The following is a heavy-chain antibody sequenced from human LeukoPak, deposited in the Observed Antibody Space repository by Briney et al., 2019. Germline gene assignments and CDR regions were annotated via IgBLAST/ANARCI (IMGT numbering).Heavy chain of an antibody. CDR3: AKWSGATED. V-gene: IGHV3-23*01. CDR1: GFTFSSYA. Sequence: GGSLRLSCAASGFTFSSYAMSWVRQAPGKGLEWVSGISGSGDTTYYADSVKGRFTISRDNSKNTLYLQMNSLRAEDTAAYFCAKWSGATEDWGQGTLVTVSS. D-gene: IGHD1-26*01. J-gene: IGHJ1*01. CDR2: ISGSGDTT.